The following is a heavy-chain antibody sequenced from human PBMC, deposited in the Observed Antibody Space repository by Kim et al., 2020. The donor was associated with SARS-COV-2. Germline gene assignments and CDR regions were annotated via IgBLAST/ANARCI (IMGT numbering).Heavy chain of an antibody. Sequence: ASVKVSCKASGYTFTSYAMHWVRQAPGQRLEWMGWINAGNGNTKYSQKFQGRVTITRDTSASTAYMELSSLRSEDTAVYYCAREDAVLLWFGEGIMAFDIWGKGTMVTVSS. CDR2: INAGNGNT. D-gene: IGHD3-10*01. CDR1: GYTFTSYA. CDR3: AREDAVLLWFGEGIMAFDI. V-gene: IGHV1-3*01. J-gene: IGHJ3*02.